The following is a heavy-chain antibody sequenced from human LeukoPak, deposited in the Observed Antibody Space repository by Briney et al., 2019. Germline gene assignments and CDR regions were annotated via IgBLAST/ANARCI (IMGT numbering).Heavy chain of an antibody. CDR2: ISSSGSNI. CDR3: ARSRRYYYGSGSTYYFDY. Sequence: GGSLRLSCAASGFTFSYYYMSWIRQAPGKGLEWVSYISSSGSNIYYADSVKGRFTISRDNAKNSLYLQMNSLRAEDTVVYYCARSRRYYYGSGSTYYFDYWGQGTLVTVSS. J-gene: IGHJ4*02. CDR1: GFTFSYYY. D-gene: IGHD3-10*01. V-gene: IGHV3-11*01.